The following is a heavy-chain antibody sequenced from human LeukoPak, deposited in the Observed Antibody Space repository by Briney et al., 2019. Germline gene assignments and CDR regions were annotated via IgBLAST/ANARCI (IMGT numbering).Heavy chain of an antibody. CDR1: GYTFTSYD. Sequence: ASVEVSCEASGYTFTSYDVNWVRQATGQGLEWMGWMNPNSGNTGYAQKFQGRVTMTRNTSISTAYMELSSLRSEDTAVYYCARGHSHQRGDAFDIWGQGTMVTVSS. V-gene: IGHV1-8*01. D-gene: IGHD1-26*01. J-gene: IGHJ3*02. CDR3: ARGHSHQRGDAFDI. CDR2: MNPNSGNT.